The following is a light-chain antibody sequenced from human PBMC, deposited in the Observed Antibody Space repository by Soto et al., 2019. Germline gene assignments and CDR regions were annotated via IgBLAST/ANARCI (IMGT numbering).Light chain of an antibody. Sequence: EIVMTQSPATLSLSPGERATLSCRASQSVDKYLVWYQQNPGQPPRLLIYGASSRATGIPDRFSGSGSGTDFTLTISRLEPEDFAVYYCQQYGGSSYTFGQGTKLEIK. V-gene: IGKV3-20*01. CDR3: QQYGGSSYT. CDR1: QSVDKY. CDR2: GAS. J-gene: IGKJ2*01.